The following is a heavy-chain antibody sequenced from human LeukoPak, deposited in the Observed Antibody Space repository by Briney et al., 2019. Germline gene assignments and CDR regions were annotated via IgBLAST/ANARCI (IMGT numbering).Heavy chain of an antibody. CDR1: GFSLSTSGMC. J-gene: IGHJ6*04. CDR3: ARIVSVGSPGGPPPGGHYYYYGMDV. V-gene: IGHV2-70*01. CDR2: IDWDDDK. D-gene: IGHD2-15*01. Sequence: SGPALVKPTQTLTLTCTFSGFSLSTSGMCVSWIRQPPGKALKWLALIDWDDDKYYSTYLKTRLTISKDTSKNQVVLTMTNVDPVDTATYYCARIVSVGSPGGPPPGGHYYYYGMDVWGKGTTVTVSS.